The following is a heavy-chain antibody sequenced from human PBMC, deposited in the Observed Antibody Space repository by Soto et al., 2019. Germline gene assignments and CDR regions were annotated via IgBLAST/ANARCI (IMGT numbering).Heavy chain of an antibody. CDR3: AREGLLLLPDY. Sequence: SETLSLTCTVSGGSISSYYWTWIRQPPGKGLEWIGYIHYSGSTNYNPSLKSRVTMTTDTSTSTAYMEVRSLTSDDTAVYYCAREGLLLLPDYWGQGTLVTVSS. D-gene: IGHD3-22*01. V-gene: IGHV4-59*01. CDR1: GGSISSYY. J-gene: IGHJ4*02. CDR2: IHYSGST.